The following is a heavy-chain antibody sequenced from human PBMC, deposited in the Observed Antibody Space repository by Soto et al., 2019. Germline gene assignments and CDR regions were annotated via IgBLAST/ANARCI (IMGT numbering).Heavy chain of an antibody. Sequence: GGSLRLSCAASGVTFSSYAMSWVRQAPGKGLEWVAAISGSGSRKYYVDSVRGRFTISRDNSKNSLYLLMTSLRAEDTAVYFCGRDRRNVVYWGQGTLVTVSS. J-gene: IGHJ4*02. D-gene: IGHD1-1*01. V-gene: IGHV3-23*01. CDR3: GRDRRNVVY. CDR2: ISGSGSRK. CDR1: GVTFSSYA.